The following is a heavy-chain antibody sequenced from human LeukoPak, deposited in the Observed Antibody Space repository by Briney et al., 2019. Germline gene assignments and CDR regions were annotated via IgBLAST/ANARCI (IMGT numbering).Heavy chain of an antibody. J-gene: IGHJ4*02. D-gene: IGHD1-7*01. CDR3: ARLDANFANF. CDR1: GDSVSSNSAA. V-gene: IGHV6-1*01. CDR2: TYYRSRWYT. Sequence: SQTLSLTCAISGDSVSSNSAAWNWIRQSPSRGLEWLGRTYYRSRWYTDYAVSVKCRINISPDTSRNQFSLKLDSVTPEDTAVYYCARLDANFANFWGQGTLVTVSS.